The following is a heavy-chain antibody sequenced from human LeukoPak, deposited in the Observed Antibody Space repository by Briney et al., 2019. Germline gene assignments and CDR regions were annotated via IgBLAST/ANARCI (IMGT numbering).Heavy chain of an antibody. Sequence: GGSLRLSCAAPGFTFSSYAMSWVRQAPGKGLEWVSAISGSGGSTYYADSVKGRFTISRDNSKDTLYLQMNGLRAEDTAVYYCAKELQAAAVPFDYWGQGTLVTVSS. CDR3: AKELQAAAVPFDY. V-gene: IGHV3-23*01. CDR2: ISGSGGST. CDR1: GFTFSSYA. D-gene: IGHD6-13*01. J-gene: IGHJ4*02.